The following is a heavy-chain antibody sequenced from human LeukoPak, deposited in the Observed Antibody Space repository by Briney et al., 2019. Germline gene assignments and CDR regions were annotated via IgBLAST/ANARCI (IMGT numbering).Heavy chain of an antibody. CDR1: GYTFTSYY. D-gene: IGHD5-24*01. CDR3: ARSERYGQQSP. CDR2: INPSGGST. J-gene: IGHJ5*02. V-gene: IGHV1-46*01. Sequence: ASVTVSCTASGYTFTSYYMHWVRLAPGQGLEWMGIINPSGGSTTYAQKFQGRVTMTRDTSTTTVYMELSSLRSEDTAVYYCARSERYGQQSPWGQGTLVTFSS.